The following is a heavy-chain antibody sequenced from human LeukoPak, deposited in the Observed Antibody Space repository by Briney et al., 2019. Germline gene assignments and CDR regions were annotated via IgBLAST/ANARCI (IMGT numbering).Heavy chain of an antibody. CDR3: ASSEYYDILTGYYRAAFDI. CDR1: GFTFSSYT. J-gene: IGHJ3*02. V-gene: IGHV3-21*01. CDR2: VSSSSSYL. Sequence: GGSLRLSCAASGFTFSSYTMNWVRRAPAEGLEWFSCVSSSSSYLYSADSVKGRFPTSRDNAKNSLYMQMNSLRADDTAVYYCASSEYYDILTGYYRAAFDIWGQGTMVTVSS. D-gene: IGHD3-9*01.